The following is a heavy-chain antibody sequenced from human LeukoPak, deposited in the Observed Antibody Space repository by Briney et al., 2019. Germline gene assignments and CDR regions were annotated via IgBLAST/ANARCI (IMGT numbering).Heavy chain of an antibody. V-gene: IGHV4-61*03. CDR3: ASTYYYDRNAFDM. J-gene: IGHJ3*02. CDR2: IYYTGST. Sequence: SETLSLTCTVSGGSVSSGTYYWRWIRQPPGKALEWFGNIYYTGSTNYNPSLKSRVTISMDTSKNHFSLRLSSVTAADTAVYYCASTYYYDRNAFDMWGQGTMVTVSS. CDR1: GGSVSSGTYY. D-gene: IGHD3-22*01.